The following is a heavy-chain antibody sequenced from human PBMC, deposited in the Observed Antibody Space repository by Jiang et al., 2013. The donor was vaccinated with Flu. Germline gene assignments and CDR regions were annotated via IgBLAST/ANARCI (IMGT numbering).Heavy chain of an antibody. J-gene: IGHJ6*02. CDR1: GGTFSTDA. D-gene: IGHD4-17*01. Sequence: PGSSVKVSCKASGGTFSTDAINWVRQAPGQGLEWMGGIIPMFGSANYAQKLQDRVTITADEFTSTAYMELSSLRSEDTAVYFCARRFGDYDRDYYYGLDVWGQGTTVTV. CDR3: ARRFGDYDRDYYYGLDV. CDR2: IIPMFGSA. V-gene: IGHV1-69*01.